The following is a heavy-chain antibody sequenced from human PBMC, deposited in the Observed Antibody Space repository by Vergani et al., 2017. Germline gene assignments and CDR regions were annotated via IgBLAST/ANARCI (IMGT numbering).Heavy chain of an antibody. CDR3: ARHTTYTDS. CDR2: IYPADSDT. D-gene: IGHD1-1*01. Sequence: EVELVQSGPEMRKPGESLKISCKGSEYSFGNYWIGWVRQMPGKGLEWMGIIYPADSDTRYSPSFQGQVTISADKSISTAFLQWDSLKASDTALYYCARHTTYTDSGGQGTLVTVSS. CDR1: EYSFGNYW. J-gene: IGHJ4*02. V-gene: IGHV5-51*01.